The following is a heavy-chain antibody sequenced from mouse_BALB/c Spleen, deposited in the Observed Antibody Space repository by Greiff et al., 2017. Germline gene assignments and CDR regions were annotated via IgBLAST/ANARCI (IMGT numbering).Heavy chain of an antibody. CDR1: GYSFPNNY. V-gene: IGHV1S135*01. CDR3: ARSAPAMDY. Sequence: QVVEAGPQLLKPGGSVEIFCKGSGYSFPNNYMHWVKESHGKSLEWIGYIDPFNGGTSYNQKFKGKATLTVDKSSSTAYMHLSSLTSEDSAVYYCARSAPAMDYWGQGTSVTVSS. J-gene: IGHJ4*01. CDR2: IDPFNGGT.